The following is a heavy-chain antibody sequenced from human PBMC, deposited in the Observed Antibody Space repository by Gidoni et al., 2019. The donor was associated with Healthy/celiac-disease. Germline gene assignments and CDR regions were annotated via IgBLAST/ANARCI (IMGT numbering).Heavy chain of an antibody. CDR2: IYTSGST. D-gene: IGHD1-26*01. V-gene: IGHV4-4*07. Sequence: QVQLQESGPGLVKPSETLSLTCTASGGSISSYYWSWIRQPAGKGLEWIGRIYTSGSTNYNPSLKSRVTMSVDTSKNQFSLKLSSVTAADTAVYYCAGSRRVVGATTRYYYYYGMDVWGQGTTVTVSS. CDR1: GGSISSYY. CDR3: AGSRRVVGATTRYYYYYGMDV. J-gene: IGHJ6*02.